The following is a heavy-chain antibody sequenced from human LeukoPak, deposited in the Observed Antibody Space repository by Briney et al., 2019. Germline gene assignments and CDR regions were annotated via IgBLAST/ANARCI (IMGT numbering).Heavy chain of an antibody. Sequence: GGSLRLSCAASGFTFSSYSMNWVRQAPGKGLEWVSFISSSSSYIYYADSVKGRFTISRDNAKNSLYLQMNSLRAEDTALYYCAKGYDSSGYYYFDYWGQGTLVTVSS. D-gene: IGHD3-22*01. CDR3: AKGYDSSGYYYFDY. CDR1: GFTFSSYS. J-gene: IGHJ4*02. V-gene: IGHV3-21*04. CDR2: ISSSSSYI.